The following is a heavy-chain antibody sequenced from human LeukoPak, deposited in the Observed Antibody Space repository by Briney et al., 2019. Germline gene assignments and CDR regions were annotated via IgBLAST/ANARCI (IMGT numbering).Heavy chain of an antibody. CDR3: ARHAAVEGSSGWSPLWWFDP. V-gene: IGHV4-59*08. CDR2: MHHSGST. Sequence: PSDTLSLTRTVSGGSIRSYYWSWIRQPPGKGLEWLGYMHHSGSTKHNPYLKSRVTISVDTSKSQFSLKLSSVTAADTAVYYCARHAAVEGSSGWSPLWWFDPWGQGTLVTVSS. CDR1: GGSIRSYY. D-gene: IGHD6-19*01. J-gene: IGHJ5*02.